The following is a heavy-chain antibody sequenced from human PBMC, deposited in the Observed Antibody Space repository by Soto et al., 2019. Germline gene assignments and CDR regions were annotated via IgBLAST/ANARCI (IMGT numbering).Heavy chain of an antibody. CDR1: GFAFNSYA. V-gene: IGHV3-23*01. CDR3: ARGRIAPAYFQF. D-gene: IGHD6-13*01. CDR2: ISGGGGAA. J-gene: IGHJ1*01. Sequence: EVQLLESGGGLVQPGGSLRLSCVASGFAFNSYALTWVRQAPGKGLEWVSSISGGGGAAFYADSVRDRFSISKDKSTNTLYLQMNGLRVEDTALYFFARGRIAPAYFQFWGPGTPVSVSS.